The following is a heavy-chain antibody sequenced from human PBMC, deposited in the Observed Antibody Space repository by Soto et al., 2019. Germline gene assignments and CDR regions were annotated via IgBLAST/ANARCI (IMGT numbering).Heavy chain of an antibody. CDR3: ARGLRFLEWLSFYYYYGMDV. CDR1: GYTFTSYD. Sequence: GASVKVSCKASGYTFTSYDINWVRQATGQGLEWMGWMNPNSGNTGYAQKFQGRVTMTRNTSISTAYMELSSLRSEDTAVCYCARGLRFLEWLSFYYYYGMDVWGQGTTVTVSS. V-gene: IGHV1-8*01. D-gene: IGHD3-3*01. CDR2: MNPNSGNT. J-gene: IGHJ6*02.